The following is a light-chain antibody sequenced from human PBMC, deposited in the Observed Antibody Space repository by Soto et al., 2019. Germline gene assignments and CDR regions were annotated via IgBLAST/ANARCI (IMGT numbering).Light chain of an antibody. CDR3: QPSGSSGT. Sequence: EIVLTQSPGTLSLSPGERATLSCRASQSVSNNYLAWYQQKPGQAPRLLIYGASNRATGIPDRFSGSGSGTDFTLTISRLEPEDFALYYCQPSGSSGTLRQGTKVDIK. CDR1: QSVSNNY. J-gene: IGKJ1*01. V-gene: IGKV3-20*01. CDR2: GAS.